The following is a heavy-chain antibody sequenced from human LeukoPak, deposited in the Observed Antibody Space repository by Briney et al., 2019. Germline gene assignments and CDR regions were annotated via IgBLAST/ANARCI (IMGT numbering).Heavy chain of an antibody. CDR3: ARGGYSYGLTFDF. V-gene: IGHV3-66*02. J-gene: IGHJ4*02. CDR2: IYSGGST. Sequence: GGSLRLSCAASGFPLSSNYMSWVRQAPGKGLEWVSVIYSGGSTDYADSVKGRFTISRDNSKNTGYLQMYSLRAENTPVYFCARGGYSYGLTFDFWGQETLVTVSS. D-gene: IGHD5-18*01. CDR1: GFPLSSNY.